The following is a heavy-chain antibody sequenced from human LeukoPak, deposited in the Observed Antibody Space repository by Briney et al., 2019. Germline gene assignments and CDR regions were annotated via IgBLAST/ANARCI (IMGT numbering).Heavy chain of an antibody. CDR3: ARNNIAGAYLPTTD. Sequence: ASVKVSCKASGYTFTSYGISWVRQAPGQGLEWMGWISAYNGNTNYAQKLQGRVTMTTDTSTSTAYMELRSLRSDDTAVYYCARNNIAGAYLPTTDWGQGTLVTVSS. CDR2: ISAYNGNT. CDR1: GYTFTSYG. J-gene: IGHJ4*02. D-gene: IGHD6-19*01. V-gene: IGHV1-18*01.